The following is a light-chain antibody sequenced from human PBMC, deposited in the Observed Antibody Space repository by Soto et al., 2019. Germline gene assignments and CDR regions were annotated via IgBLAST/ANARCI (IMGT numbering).Light chain of an antibody. V-gene: IGKV1-39*01. CDR2: GAS. J-gene: IGKJ1*01. CDR1: QNIYNF. Sequence: DIQMTQSPSSLSASVGDRVTIACRATQNIYNFLNWYQQKPGKAPKLLIYGASSLQSGVPSRFSGSGSGTDFTLNISSLQPEDFGTYYCQQGDTGPRTFGQGTKVEIK. CDR3: QQGDTGPRT.